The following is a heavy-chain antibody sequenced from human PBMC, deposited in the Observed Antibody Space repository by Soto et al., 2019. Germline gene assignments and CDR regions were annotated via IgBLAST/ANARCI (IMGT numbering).Heavy chain of an antibody. CDR3: ASRYCSGGSCYSFDSTKYYFDY. D-gene: IGHD2-15*01. Sequence: SETLSLTCAVYGGSFSGYYWSWIRQPPGKGLEWIGEINHSGSTNYNPSLKSRVTISVDTSKNQFSLKLSSVTAADTAVYYCASRYCSGGSCYSFDSTKYYFDYWGQGTLVTVSS. J-gene: IGHJ4*02. CDR1: GGSFSGYY. V-gene: IGHV4-34*01. CDR2: INHSGST.